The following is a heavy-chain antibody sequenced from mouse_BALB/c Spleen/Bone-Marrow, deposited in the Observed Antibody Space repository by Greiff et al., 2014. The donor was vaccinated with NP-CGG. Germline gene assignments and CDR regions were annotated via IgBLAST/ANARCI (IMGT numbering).Heavy chain of an antibody. J-gene: IGHJ1*01. CDR1: GFNIKDTY. CDR3: TRPSFYYGSSYWYFDV. D-gene: IGHD1-1*01. CDR2: IDPANGDT. V-gene: IGHV14-3*02. Sequence: VQVQQSGSELVKPGASVKLSCAASGFNIKDTYMHRVKQRPEQGLEWIGRIDPANGDTKYDPKFQGKATITADTSSNTAYLQLSSLTSEDTAVYYCTRPSFYYGSSYWYFDVWGAGTTVTVSS.